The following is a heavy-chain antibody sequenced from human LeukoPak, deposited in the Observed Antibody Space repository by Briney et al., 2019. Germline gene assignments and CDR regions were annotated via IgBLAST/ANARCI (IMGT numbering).Heavy chain of an antibody. D-gene: IGHD3-22*01. CDR1: DDSISSSSYS. J-gene: IGHJ4*02. V-gene: IGHV4-39*07. Sequence: SETLSLTCTVSDDSISSSSYSWGWIRQPPGKGLEWIGSIYYSGSTYYNPSLKSRVTISVDTSKNQFSLKLSSVTAADTAVYYCARLNYYDSSGYYYGVDYWGQGTLVTVSS. CDR3: ARLNYYDSSGYYYGVDY. CDR2: IYYSGST.